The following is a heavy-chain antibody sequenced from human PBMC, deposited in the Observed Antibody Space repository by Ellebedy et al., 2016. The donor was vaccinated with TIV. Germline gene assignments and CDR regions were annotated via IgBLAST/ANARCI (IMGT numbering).Heavy chain of an antibody. D-gene: IGHD3-10*01. Sequence: SGPTLVKPTQTLTLTCTFSGFSLSTSGVGVGWIRQPPGKALEWLALIYWDDDKRYSPSLKSRLTITKDTSKNQVVLTMTNMDPVDTATYYCAHTITMVRGVITYHYYGRDVWGQGTTVTVSS. CDR3: AHTITMVRGVITYHYYGRDV. J-gene: IGHJ6*02. CDR1: GFSLSTSGVG. V-gene: IGHV2-5*02. CDR2: IYWDDDK.